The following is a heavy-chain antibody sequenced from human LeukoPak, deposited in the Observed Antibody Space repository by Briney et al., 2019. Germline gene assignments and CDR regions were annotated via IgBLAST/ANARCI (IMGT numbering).Heavy chain of an antibody. J-gene: IGHJ6*02. V-gene: IGHV3-33*01. Sequence: PGGSLRLSCAASGFTFSTFGMNWVRQAPGKGLEWVAVIWYDGSNKYYADSVKGRYTISRDNSKSTLYLQVNSLRAEDTAVYYCARISCTGGSCRPYSYYDMDVWGQGTTVTVSS. CDR2: IWYDGSNK. D-gene: IGHD2-15*01. CDR1: GFTFSTFG. CDR3: ARISCTGGSCRPYSYYDMDV.